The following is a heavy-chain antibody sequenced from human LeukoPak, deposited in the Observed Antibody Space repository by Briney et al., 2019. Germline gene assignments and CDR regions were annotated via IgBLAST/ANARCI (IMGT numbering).Heavy chain of an antibody. CDR2: IYSGGST. D-gene: IGHD2-2*01. CDR1: GFTVSSNY. Sequence: GGSLRLSCAASGFTVSSNYMSWVRQAPGKGLEWVSVIYSGGSTYYADSVKGRFTISRDNSKNTLYLQMNSLRAEDTAVYYCARDVPKVVVPAATSSMDVWGQGTTVTVSS. CDR3: ARDVPKVVVPAATSSMDV. V-gene: IGHV3-66*02. J-gene: IGHJ6*02.